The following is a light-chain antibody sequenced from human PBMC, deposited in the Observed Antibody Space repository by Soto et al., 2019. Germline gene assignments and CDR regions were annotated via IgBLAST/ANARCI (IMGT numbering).Light chain of an antibody. CDR2: EVS. V-gene: IGLV2-14*01. CDR1: SSDGGGYNF. Sequence: QSVLTQPASVSGSPGQSITISCTGTSSDGGGYNFVSWYQQHPGKAPKLIIYEVSNRPSGVSNRFSGSKSGNTASLTISGLQAEDEADYYCSSYTSSSSIYVFGTGTKVTVL. J-gene: IGLJ1*01. CDR3: SSYTSSSSIYV.